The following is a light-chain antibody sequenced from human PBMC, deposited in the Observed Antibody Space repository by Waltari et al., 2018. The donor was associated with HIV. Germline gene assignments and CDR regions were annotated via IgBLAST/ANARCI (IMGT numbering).Light chain of an antibody. Sequence: QLVLTQSPSASASLGASVKHACTLSSWHSSYALAWHQQQPEKGPRYLTKLNSDGSHSKGDGIPDRFSGSSSGAERYLTISSLQSEDEADYYCQTWDTGILFGGGTKLTVL. CDR2: LNSDGSH. CDR3: QTWDTGIL. CDR1: SWHSSYA. J-gene: IGLJ2*01. V-gene: IGLV4-69*01.